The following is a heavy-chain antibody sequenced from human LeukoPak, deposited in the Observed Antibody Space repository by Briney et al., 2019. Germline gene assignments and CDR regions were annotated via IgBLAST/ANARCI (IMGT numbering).Heavy chain of an antibody. J-gene: IGHJ4*01. CDR3: AQGPMIVVAVGEYFIQ. D-gene: IGHD3-22*01. CDR1: GYTLDDYA. V-gene: IGHV3-9*01. CDR2: ISWNGGNI. Sequence: PVGSLRLSCAASGYTLDDYAMHWVRQAPGKGLEWVSGISWNGGNIDYAESVKGRFTISRDNAKNSVYLQMNSLRAEDRALYYCAQGPMIVVAVGEYFIQWGQEPLVTVSS.